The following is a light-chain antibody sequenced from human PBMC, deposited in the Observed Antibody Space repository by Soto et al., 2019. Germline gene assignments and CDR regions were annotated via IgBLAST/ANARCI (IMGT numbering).Light chain of an antibody. J-gene: IGKJ1*01. CDR3: QQYRSWPRT. V-gene: IGKV3-11*01. CDR2: DAS. CDR1: QSVSSY. Sequence: EIVLTHSPATLSFSPWQRSTLSCRASQSVSSYLAWYQQKPGQAPRLLIYDASNRATDMPGRFSGRGSGTEFTLTINNLQSEDFAVYYCQQYRSWPRTFGQGTKVDI.